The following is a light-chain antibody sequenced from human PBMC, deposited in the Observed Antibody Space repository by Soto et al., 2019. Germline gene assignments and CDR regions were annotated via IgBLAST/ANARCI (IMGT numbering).Light chain of an antibody. J-gene: IGLJ1*01. Sequence: QSALTQPRSVSGSPGQSVTISCTGTSNDVGDYDYVSWYQQYPGKAPKLIIYDVNKRPSGVPDRFSGSKSGNTASLTISALQAEDDADYYCCSYAGGYTFVFGTGTKVTVL. CDR3: CSYAGGYTFV. CDR2: DVN. CDR1: SNDVGDYDY. V-gene: IGLV2-11*01.